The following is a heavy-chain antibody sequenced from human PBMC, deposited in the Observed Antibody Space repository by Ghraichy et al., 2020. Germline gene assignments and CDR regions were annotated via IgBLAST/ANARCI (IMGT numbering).Heavy chain of an antibody. V-gene: IGHV4-59*01. D-gene: IGHD4-17*01. CDR3: ARDQTGEGHGMDV. Sequence: SETLSLTCTVSGGSISSYYWSWIRQPPGKGLEWIGYIYYSGSTNYNPSLKSRVTISVDTSKNQFSLKLSSVTAADTAVYYCARDQTGEGHGMDVWGQGTTVTVSS. CDR1: GGSISSYY. J-gene: IGHJ6*02. CDR2: IYYSGST.